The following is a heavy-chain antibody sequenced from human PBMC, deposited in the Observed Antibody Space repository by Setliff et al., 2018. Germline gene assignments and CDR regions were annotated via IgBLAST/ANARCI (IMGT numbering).Heavy chain of an antibody. J-gene: IGHJ1*01. D-gene: IGHD3-10*01. CDR2: VYCSGYT. CDR1: GGSVSSASHY. Sequence: SETLSLTCTVSGGSVSSASHYWGWIRQAPGKGMEWIGSVYCSGYTYYKPPLQSRVTMSVDTSKNQFSLKLTSVTAADTAVYYCARVDFTMIQGVIGHWGQGTLVTVSS. V-gene: IGHV4-39*07. CDR3: ARVDFTMIQGVIGH.